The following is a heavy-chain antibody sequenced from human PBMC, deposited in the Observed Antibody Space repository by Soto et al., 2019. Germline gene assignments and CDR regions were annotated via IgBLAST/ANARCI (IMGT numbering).Heavy chain of an antibody. Sequence: QVQLVQSGAEVKKPGSSVKVSCKAVEGTFSSYAGRWVRQAPGQGLEWMGGIIPIFGTANYAQKFQGRVTITADESTSTAYMELSSLRSEDTAEYYCARGQRAYCGGDCYSGHWGQGTLVTVSS. CDR3: ARGQRAYCGGDCYSGH. CDR1: EGTFSSYA. D-gene: IGHD2-21*02. J-gene: IGHJ4*02. CDR2: IIPIFGTA. V-gene: IGHV1-69*12.